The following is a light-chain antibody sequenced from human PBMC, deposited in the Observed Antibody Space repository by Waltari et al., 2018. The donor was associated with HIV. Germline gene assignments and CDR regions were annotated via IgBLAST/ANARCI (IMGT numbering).Light chain of an antibody. V-gene: IGLV1-51*01. CDR2: DNN. CDR3: ATWDSGLSAVV. J-gene: IGLJ2*01. CDR1: SSTIGYNY. Sequence: QSVLPQPPSVSATPGQKVTISCSGSSSTIGYNYVFWYQQLPGTAPKLLIYDNNKRPSGIPDRFSGSKSGTSATLGITGLQTGDEADYYCATWDSGLSAVVFGGGTKLTVL.